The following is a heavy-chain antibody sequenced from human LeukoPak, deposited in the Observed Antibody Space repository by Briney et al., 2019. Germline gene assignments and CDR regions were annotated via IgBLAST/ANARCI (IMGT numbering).Heavy chain of an antibody. CDR2: ISSSSSYI. CDR1: GGSISSSS. D-gene: IGHD5-12*01. J-gene: IGHJ4*02. CDR3: ARDYEIY. Sequence: ETLSLTCTVSGGSISSSSYYWGWIRQPPGKGLEWVSSISSSSSYIYYGDSVKGRFTISRDNAKDSLYLQMNSLRAEDTAVYYCARDYEIYWGQGTLVTVSS. V-gene: IGHV3-21*01.